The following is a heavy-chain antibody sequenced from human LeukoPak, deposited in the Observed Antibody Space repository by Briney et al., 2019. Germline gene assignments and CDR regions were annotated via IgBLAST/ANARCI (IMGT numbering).Heavy chain of an antibody. CDR1: GGSISSYY. CDR3: ASQVNDAFDI. CDR2: IYYSGST. V-gene: IGHV4-59*01. Sequence: PSETLSLTCTVSGGSISSYYWSWIRQPPGKGLEWIGYIYYSGSTNYNPSLKSRVTISVDTSMNQFSLKLSSVTAADTAVYYCASQVNDAFDIWGQGTMVTVSS. J-gene: IGHJ3*02.